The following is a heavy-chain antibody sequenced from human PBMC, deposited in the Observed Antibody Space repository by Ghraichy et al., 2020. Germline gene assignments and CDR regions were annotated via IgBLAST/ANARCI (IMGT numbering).Heavy chain of an antibody. Sequence: SETLSLTCTVSGGSISSSSYYWGWIRQPPGKGLEWIGSIYYSGSTYYNPSLKSRGTISVDTSKNQFSLKLSSVTAADTAVYYCASPLVDVTTYAFDIWGQGTMVTVSS. CDR2: IYYSGST. V-gene: IGHV4-39*01. CDR1: GGSISSSSYY. J-gene: IGHJ3*02. D-gene: IGHD4-17*01. CDR3: ASPLVDVTTYAFDI.